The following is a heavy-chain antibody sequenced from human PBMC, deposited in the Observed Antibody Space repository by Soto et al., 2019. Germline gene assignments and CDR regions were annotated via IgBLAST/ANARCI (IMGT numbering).Heavy chain of an antibody. CDR3: ARAGVLLWFGELFAFDV. CDR1: GYTFTGYY. J-gene: IGHJ6*02. CDR2: INPNSGGT. D-gene: IGHD3-10*01. Sequence: ASGKVCCKASGYTFTGYYMHWVRQAPGQGLEWMGWINPNSGGTNYAQKFQGRVTMTRDTSISTAYMELSRLRSDDTAVYYCARAGVLLWFGELFAFDVWRQGPTV. V-gene: IGHV1-2*02.